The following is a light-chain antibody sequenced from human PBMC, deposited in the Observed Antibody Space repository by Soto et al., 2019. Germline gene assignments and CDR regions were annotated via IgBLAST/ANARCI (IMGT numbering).Light chain of an antibody. CDR3: QQYGSAPLT. Sequence: EIVLTQSPGTLSLSPGERATLSCRASQSVSSSYFAWYQQKPGQAPSLLIYGASSRATGIPDSFSGSGSGTDFPLTISRLEPEDFAVYYCQQYGSAPLTFGGGTKVEIK. J-gene: IGKJ4*01. V-gene: IGKV3-20*01. CDR2: GAS. CDR1: QSVSSSY.